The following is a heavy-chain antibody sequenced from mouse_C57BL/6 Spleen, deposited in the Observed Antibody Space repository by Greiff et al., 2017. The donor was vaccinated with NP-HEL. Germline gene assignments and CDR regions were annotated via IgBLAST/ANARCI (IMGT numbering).Heavy chain of an antibody. D-gene: IGHD1-1*01. CDR3: ARELDDCGSSYGFAY. Sequence: VQLQQSDAELVKPGASVKISCKVSGYTFTDHTIHWMKQRPEQGLEWIGYIYPRDGSTKYSEKFKGKATLTADKSSSTAYMQLNSLTSEDSAVFSCARELDDCGSSYGFAYWGQGTLVTV. CDR2: IYPRDGST. J-gene: IGHJ3*01. V-gene: IGHV1-78*01. CDR1: GYTFTDHT.